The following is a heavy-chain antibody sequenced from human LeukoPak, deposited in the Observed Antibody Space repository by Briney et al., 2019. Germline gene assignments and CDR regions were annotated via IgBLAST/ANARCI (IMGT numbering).Heavy chain of an antibody. CDR2: IYPGDSDT. D-gene: IGHD1-26*01. CDR1: GSSFTSYW. Sequence: GASLKISCKGSGSSFTSYWIGWVRQLPGKGLEWMGIIYPGDSDTRYSPSFQGQVTISADKSISTAYLQWSSLKASDTAMYYCARQDGGGSYYPSDYYYYGMDVWGQGTTVTVSS. V-gene: IGHV5-51*01. CDR3: ARQDGGGSYYPSDYYYYGMDV. J-gene: IGHJ6*02.